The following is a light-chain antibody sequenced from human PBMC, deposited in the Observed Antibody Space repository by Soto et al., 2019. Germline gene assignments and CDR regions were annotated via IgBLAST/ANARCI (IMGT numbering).Light chain of an antibody. J-gene: IGKJ5*01. CDR3: QQYGSSTLIT. CDR2: GAS. V-gene: IGKV3-20*01. Sequence: EIVLTQSPGTLSLSPGERATLSCRASQSVSSSYLAWYQQKPGQAPRLLIYGASSRATGIPDRFSVSGSGTDFTLTISRLEPEDFAVYDCQQYGSSTLITFGQGTRLETK. CDR1: QSVSSSY.